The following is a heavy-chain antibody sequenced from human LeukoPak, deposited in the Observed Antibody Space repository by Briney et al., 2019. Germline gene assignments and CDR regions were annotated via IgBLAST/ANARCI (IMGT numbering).Heavy chain of an antibody. CDR1: GGSFSGYY. Sequence: SETLSLTCAVYGGSFSGYYWSWIRQPPGKGLEWIGEINHSGSTYYNPSLKSRVTISVDTSKNQFSLKLSSVTAADTAMYYCAPYDILTGPFDYWGQGTLVTVSS. CDR2: INHSGST. CDR3: APYDILTGPFDY. D-gene: IGHD3-9*01. V-gene: IGHV4-34*01. J-gene: IGHJ4*02.